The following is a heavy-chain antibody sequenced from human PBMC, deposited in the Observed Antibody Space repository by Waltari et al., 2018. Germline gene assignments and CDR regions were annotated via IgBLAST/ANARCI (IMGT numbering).Heavy chain of an antibody. Sequence: QVQLQESGPGLVKPSETLSLTCTVSGGSISSSSWSWIRQPPGKGLDWIGYIYYSGSTNYNPSLKSRVTISVDTSKNQFSLKLSSVTAADTAVYYCARAPCSSTSCYLKNWGQGTLVTVSS. J-gene: IGHJ4*02. CDR1: GGSISSSS. D-gene: IGHD2-2*01. CDR3: ARAPCSSTSCYLKN. CDR2: IYYSGST. V-gene: IGHV4-59*12.